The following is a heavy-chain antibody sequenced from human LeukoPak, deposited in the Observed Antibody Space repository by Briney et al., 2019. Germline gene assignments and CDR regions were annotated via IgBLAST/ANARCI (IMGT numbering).Heavy chain of an antibody. Sequence: GRSLRLSCAASGFTFSSYGMHWVHQAPGKGLEWVAVIWYDGSNKYYADSVKGRFTISRDNSKNTLYLQMNSLRAEDTAVYYCARSIVVVVAATELDYWGQGTLVTVSS. CDR2: IWYDGSNK. D-gene: IGHD2-15*01. J-gene: IGHJ4*02. CDR3: ARSIVVVVAATELDY. V-gene: IGHV3-33*01. CDR1: GFTFSSYG.